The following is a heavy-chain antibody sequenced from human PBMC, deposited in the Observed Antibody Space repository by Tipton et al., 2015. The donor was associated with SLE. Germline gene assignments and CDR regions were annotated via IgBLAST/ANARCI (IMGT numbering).Heavy chain of an antibody. V-gene: IGHV3-15*01. Sequence: GSLRLSCAASGFTFSNAWMSWVRQAPGKGLEWVGRIKSKTDGGTTDYAAPVKGRFTISRDDSKNTLYLQMNSLKTEDTAVYYCTTDWGYSSSWYLFGYYYDYMDVWGKGTTVTVSS. D-gene: IGHD6-13*01. CDR2: IKSKTDGGTT. J-gene: IGHJ6*03. CDR1: GFTFSNAW. CDR3: TTDWGYSSSWYLFGYYYDYMDV.